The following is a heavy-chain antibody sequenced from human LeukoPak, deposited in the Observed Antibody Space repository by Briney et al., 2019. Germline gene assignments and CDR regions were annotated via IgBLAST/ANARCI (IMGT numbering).Heavy chain of an antibody. CDR2: INRSGST. CDR1: GGSFSGYY. CDR3: ARGLSAIVH. V-gene: IGHV4-34*01. D-gene: IGHD2-21*02. Sequence: SGTLSLTCAVYGGSFSGYYWSWIRKPPGKGLEWIGEINRSGSTNYNPSLKSRVTISVDTSKNQFSLKLTSVTAADTAVYYCARGLSAIVHWGQGTPVTVSS. J-gene: IGHJ4*02.